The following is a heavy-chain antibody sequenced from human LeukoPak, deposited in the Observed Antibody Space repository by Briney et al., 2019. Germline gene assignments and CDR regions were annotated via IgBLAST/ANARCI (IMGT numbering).Heavy chain of an antibody. CDR2: MWDDGTNE. CDR1: GFNFGIYG. J-gene: IGHJ4*02. D-gene: IGHD3-10*01. CDR3: AKALGDYYGSGSYSFDY. V-gene: IGHV3-30*02. Sequence: SGGSLRLSCTASGFNFGIYGMHWVRQAPGKGLEWVAVMWDDGTNEYYVESVKGRFTISRDNGKRTLYLQMNSLRAEDTAVYYCAKALGDYYGSGSYSFDYWGQGTLVTVSS.